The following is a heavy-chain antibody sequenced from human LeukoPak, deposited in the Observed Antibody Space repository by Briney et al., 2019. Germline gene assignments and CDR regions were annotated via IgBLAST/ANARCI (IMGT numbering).Heavy chain of an antibody. V-gene: IGHV3-30-3*01. CDR1: GFTLSTYA. J-gene: IGHJ4*02. CDR2: ISYDGADA. D-gene: IGHD3-16*01. Sequence: GGSLRLSCAASGFTLSTYAMHWVRQAPGKGLEWVAVISYDGADAYYADSVKGRFTISKDTSKNSLYLQMNSLRAEDTAVFYCARIRGGPIDYWGQGTLVTVSS. CDR3: ARIRGGPIDY.